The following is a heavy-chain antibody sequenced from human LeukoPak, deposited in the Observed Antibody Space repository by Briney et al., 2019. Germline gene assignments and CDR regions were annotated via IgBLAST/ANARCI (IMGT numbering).Heavy chain of an antibody. CDR1: CYTFTSYA. V-gene: IGHV1-18*01. Sequence: GASVKVSCKASCYTFTSYAISWVRQAPGQGLEWMGWSSAFNGNTIYAQKLQGRVTMTTDTSTSTAYMELRSLRSDDTAVYYCARVPYCGGDCYQNYYYYYMDVWGKGTTVTVSS. D-gene: IGHD2-21*02. J-gene: IGHJ6*03. CDR2: SSAFNGNT. CDR3: ARVPYCGGDCYQNYYYYYMDV.